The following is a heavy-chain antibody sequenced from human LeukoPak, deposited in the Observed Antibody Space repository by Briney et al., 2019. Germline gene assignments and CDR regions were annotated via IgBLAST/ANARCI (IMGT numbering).Heavy chain of an antibody. CDR1: GYTFTSYG. V-gene: IGHV1-18*04. CDR2: ISAYNGNT. J-gene: IGHJ4*02. Sequence: GASVKVSCKASGYTFTSYGISWVRQAPGQGLEWMGWISAYNGNTNYAQKLQGRVTMTTDTSTSTAYMELGSLRSDDTAVYYCARDMATYYGSGSSYDYWGQGTLVTVSS. D-gene: IGHD3-10*01. CDR3: ARDMATYYGSGSSYDY.